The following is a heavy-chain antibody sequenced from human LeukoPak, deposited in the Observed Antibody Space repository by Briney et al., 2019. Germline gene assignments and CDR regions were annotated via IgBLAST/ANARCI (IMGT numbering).Heavy chain of an antibody. CDR2: ISWNNGSI. CDR1: GLTFDDYA. V-gene: IGHV3-9*01. J-gene: IGHJ6*03. CDR3: AKDTPSGYYYGSGRLRIYYYYIDV. D-gene: IGHD3-10*01. Sequence: GRSLRLSCAASGLTFDDYAMHWVRQAPGKGLEWVSGISWNNGSIGYADSVKGRFTISRDNAKNSLYLQMNSLRAEDTALYYCAKDTPSGYYYGSGRLRIYYYYIDVWGQGTTVTISS.